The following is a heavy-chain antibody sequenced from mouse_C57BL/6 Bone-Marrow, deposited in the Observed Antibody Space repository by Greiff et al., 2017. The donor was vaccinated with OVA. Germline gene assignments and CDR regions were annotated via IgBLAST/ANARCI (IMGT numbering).Heavy chain of an antibody. CDR1: GYTFTSYD. V-gene: IGHV1-85*01. J-gene: IGHJ3*01. CDR2: IYPRDGST. Sequence: QVQLQQSGPELVKPGASVKLSCKASGYTFTSYDINWVKQRPGQGLEWIGWIYPRDGSTTYNEKFKGKATLTVDTSSSTAYMELHSLTSEDSAVYFGANSGYYPWFAYWGQGTLVTVSA. D-gene: IGHD2-3*01. CDR3: ANSGYYPWFAY.